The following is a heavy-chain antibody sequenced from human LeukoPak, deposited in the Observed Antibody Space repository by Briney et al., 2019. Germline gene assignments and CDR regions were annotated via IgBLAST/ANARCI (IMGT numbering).Heavy chain of an antibody. CDR2: IYYSGST. J-gene: IGHJ3*02. Sequence: PSETLSLTCTVSGGSISSYYWSWIRQPPGKGLEWIGYIYYSGSTNYNPSLKSRVTISVDTSKNQFSLKLSSVTAADTAVYYCARQFCSSPNCYYAFDIWGQGTMVTVAS. D-gene: IGHD2-2*01. CDR1: GGSISSYY. V-gene: IGHV4-59*08. CDR3: ARQFCSSPNCYYAFDI.